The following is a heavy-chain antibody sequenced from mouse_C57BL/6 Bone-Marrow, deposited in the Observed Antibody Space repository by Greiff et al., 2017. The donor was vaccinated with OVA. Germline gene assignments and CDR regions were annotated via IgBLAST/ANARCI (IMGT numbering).Heavy chain of an antibody. CDR2: IYPGSGST. Sequence: VQLQESGAELVKPGASVKISCKASGYAFSSYWITWVKQRPGQGLEWIGDIYPGSGSTNYNEKFKSKATLTVDTSSSTAYMQLSSLTSEDSAVYYCARFLYYYGSSYWYFDVWGTGTTVTVSS. CDR3: ARFLYYYGSSYWYFDV. D-gene: IGHD1-1*01. J-gene: IGHJ1*03. CDR1: GYAFSSYW. V-gene: IGHV1-55*01.